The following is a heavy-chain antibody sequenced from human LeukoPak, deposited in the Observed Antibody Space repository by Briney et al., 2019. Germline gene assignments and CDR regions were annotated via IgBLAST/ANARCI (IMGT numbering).Heavy chain of an antibody. CDR2: IYYSGST. D-gene: IGHD4-11*01. CDR1: GGSISSYY. Sequence: SETLSLTCTVSGGSISSYYWSWIRQPPGKGLEWIGYIYYSGSTNYNPSLKSRVTISVDTSKNQFSLKLSSVTAADTAVYYCARLYDYSNLPDYWGQGTLVTVSS. V-gene: IGHV4-59*01. CDR3: ARLYDYSNLPDY. J-gene: IGHJ4*02.